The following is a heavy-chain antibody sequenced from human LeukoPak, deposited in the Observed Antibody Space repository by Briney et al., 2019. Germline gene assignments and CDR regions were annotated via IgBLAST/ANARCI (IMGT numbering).Heavy chain of an antibody. CDR1: GFIFNNYW. Sequence: GGSLRLSCAASGFIFNNYWMHWVRQTPGEGPLWLSRINGDVSSTSYAYSVQGRFFISRDNAKNTLYLQMNSVRAAETSVYLCTRQWHTPCDYWGQGTLVTVSS. CDR2: INGDVSST. CDR3: TRQWHTPCDY. V-gene: IGHV3-74*01. D-gene: IGHD6-19*01. J-gene: IGHJ4*02.